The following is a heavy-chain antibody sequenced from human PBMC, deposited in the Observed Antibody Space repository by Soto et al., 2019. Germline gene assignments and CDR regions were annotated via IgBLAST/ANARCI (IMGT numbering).Heavy chain of an antibody. Sequence: ASVKVSCKASGYTFTSYAMHWVRQAPGQSLEWMGWINAGNGNTKYSQKFQGRITITRDTSASTAYMELSSLRSEDTGVYYCARGSGLTYFDYWGQGTLVTVSS. CDR2: INAGNGNT. J-gene: IGHJ4*02. CDR1: GYTFTSYA. D-gene: IGHD3-10*01. V-gene: IGHV1-3*01. CDR3: ARGSGLTYFDY.